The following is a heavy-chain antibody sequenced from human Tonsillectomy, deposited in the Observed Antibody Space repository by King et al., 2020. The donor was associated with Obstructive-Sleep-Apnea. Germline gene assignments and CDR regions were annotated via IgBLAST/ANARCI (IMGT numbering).Heavy chain of an antibody. CDR1: GFTFSSYD. D-gene: IGHD1-26*01. CDR3: AREGRGSTGGAAFDI. Sequence: VQLVESGGGLVQPGGSLRLSCAASGFTFSSYDMHWVRQATGKGLEWVSAIGTAGDTYYPGSVNGRFTISSENAKNSLYLQMNSLRAGDTAVYYCAREGRGSTGGAAFDIWGQGTMVTVSS. CDR2: IGTAGDT. V-gene: IGHV3-13*04. J-gene: IGHJ3*02.